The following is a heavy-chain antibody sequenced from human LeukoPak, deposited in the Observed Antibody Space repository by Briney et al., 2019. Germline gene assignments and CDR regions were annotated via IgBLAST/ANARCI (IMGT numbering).Heavy chain of an antibody. Sequence: ASVKVSCKTSGFTFTIYDINWVRQATGQGLEWMGWMNGNSGDTGYAQKFQGRVTMTRNTSISTAYMELSNLRSEDTAVYYCARGEYIAVAGTWGGVDYWGQGTLVTVSS. CDR2: MNGNSGDT. CDR3: ARGEYIAVAGTWGGVDY. J-gene: IGHJ4*02. D-gene: IGHD6-19*01. CDR1: GFTFTIYD. V-gene: IGHV1-8*01.